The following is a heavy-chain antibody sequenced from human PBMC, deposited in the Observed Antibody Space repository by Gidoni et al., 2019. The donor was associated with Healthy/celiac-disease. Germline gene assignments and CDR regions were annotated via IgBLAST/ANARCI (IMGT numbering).Heavy chain of an antibody. J-gene: IGHJ4*02. CDR3: ARGIAVAGIDY. Sequence: QVQLQQWGAGLLKPSETLSLTCAVYGGSFSGYYWSWIRPPPGKGLEWIGEINHSGSTNYNPSLKRRVTISVDTSKNQFSLKLSSVTAADTAVYYCARGIAVAGIDYWGQGTLVTVSS. D-gene: IGHD6-19*01. CDR2: INHSGST. V-gene: IGHV4-34*01. CDR1: GGSFSGYY.